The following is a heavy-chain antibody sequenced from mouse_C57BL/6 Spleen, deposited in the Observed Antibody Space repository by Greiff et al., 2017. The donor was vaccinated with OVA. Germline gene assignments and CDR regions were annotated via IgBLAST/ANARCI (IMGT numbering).Heavy chain of an antibody. CDR3: AREGYDVYYYAMDY. Sequence: EVQLQQSGPELVKPGASVKMSCKASGYTFTDYNMHWVQQSHGKSLEWIGYINPNNGGTSYTQKFKGKATLTVNKASSTAYMELRSLTSEDSAVYYCAREGYDVYYYAMDYWGQGTSVTVSS. CDR2: INPNNGGT. CDR1: GYTFTDYN. D-gene: IGHD2-2*01. J-gene: IGHJ4*01. V-gene: IGHV1-22*01.